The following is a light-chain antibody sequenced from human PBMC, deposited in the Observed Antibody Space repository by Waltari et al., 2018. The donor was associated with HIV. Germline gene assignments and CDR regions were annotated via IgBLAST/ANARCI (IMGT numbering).Light chain of an antibody. CDR3: QQYDNWPPLT. J-gene: IGKJ4*01. V-gene: IGKV3-15*01. CDR2: GAS. Sequence: EIVIKQSPATLSVSPGVRATLSCRASQRVRYKLAWYQQKLGQAPRLLIYGASTRATDIPARFSGSGYGTEFTLTISSLQSDDFAVYDCQQYDNWPPLTFGGGTKVEI. CDR1: QRVRYK.